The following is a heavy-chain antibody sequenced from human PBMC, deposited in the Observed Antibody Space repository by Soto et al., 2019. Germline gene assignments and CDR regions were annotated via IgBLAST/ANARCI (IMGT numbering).Heavy chain of an antibody. D-gene: IGHD2-15*01. CDR2: IIPIFDSP. CDR3: ARGTYCRGIGCYGGYDTYYVMDV. V-gene: IGHV1-69*06. J-gene: IGHJ6*02. CDR1: GGTFNNFA. Sequence: QVQLVQSGAEVKKPGSSVKVSCKASGGTFNNFAINWVRLAPGQGLEWMGGIIPIFDSPNYAQKIKDRVTITEDKSTTRAYMERSSLTSDDTAIYYCARGTYCRGIGCYGGYDTYYVMDVWGQGTTVSVSS.